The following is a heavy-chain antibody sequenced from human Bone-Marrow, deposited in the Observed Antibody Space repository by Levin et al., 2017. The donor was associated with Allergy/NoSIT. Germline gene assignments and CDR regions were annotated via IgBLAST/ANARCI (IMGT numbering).Heavy chain of an antibody. Sequence: SETLSLTCSVSGGSISNGYHYWTWIRQPPGKGLEWIGYIFVGGITNYNPSLGSRVSISVDTSKNQFSLHLSSVTAADTAVYFCATVVPTATRHWFDPWGQGIRVTVSS. CDR1: GGSISNGYHY. CDR2: IFVGGIT. J-gene: IGHJ5*02. V-gene: IGHV4-30-4*01. D-gene: IGHD2-15*01. CDR3: ATVVPTATRHWFDP.